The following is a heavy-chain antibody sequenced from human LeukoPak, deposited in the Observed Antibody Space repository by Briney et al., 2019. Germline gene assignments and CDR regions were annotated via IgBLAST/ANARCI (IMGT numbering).Heavy chain of an antibody. CDR2: IYYSGST. V-gene: IGHV4-59*08. Sequence: SETLSLTCTVSGGSISSYYWSWIRQPPEKGLEWIGYIYYSGSTNYNPSLKSRVTISVDTSKNQFSLKLSSVTAADTGVYYCARVVLWFGEFDLDYYYGMDVWGRGTTVTVSS. D-gene: IGHD3-10*01. CDR1: GGSISSYY. J-gene: IGHJ6*02. CDR3: ARVVLWFGEFDLDYYYGMDV.